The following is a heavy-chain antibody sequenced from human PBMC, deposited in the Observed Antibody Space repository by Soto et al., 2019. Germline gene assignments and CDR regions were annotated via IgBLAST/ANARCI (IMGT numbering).Heavy chain of an antibody. CDR2: IYYSGST. CDR1: GGSISSGGYY. Sequence: QVQLQESGPGLVKPSQTLSLTCTVSGGSISSGGYYWSWIRQHPGKGLEWIGYIYYSGSTYYNPSLKRRVTISVDTSKNQFSLKLSSVTAADTAVYYCARGPPYYDFWSGYYWHAFDIWGQGTMVTVSS. D-gene: IGHD3-3*01. J-gene: IGHJ3*02. V-gene: IGHV4-31*03. CDR3: ARGPPYYDFWSGYYWHAFDI.